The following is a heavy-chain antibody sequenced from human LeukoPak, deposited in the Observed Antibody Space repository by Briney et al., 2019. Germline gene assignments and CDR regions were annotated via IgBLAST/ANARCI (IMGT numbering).Heavy chain of an antibody. CDR1: GFTFSDYW. CDR2: IKQDGSEK. D-gene: IGHD6-6*01. V-gene: IGHV3-7*01. CDR3: ARRGGSSSRRSPIDY. J-gene: IGHJ4*02. Sequence: GGSLRLSCAASGFTFSDYWMTWVRQAPGKGPEWVANIKQDGSEKYYVDSVRGRFTISRDNAKNSLFLQMNSLRVKDTAVYYCARRGGSSSRRSPIDYWGQGTLVTVSS.